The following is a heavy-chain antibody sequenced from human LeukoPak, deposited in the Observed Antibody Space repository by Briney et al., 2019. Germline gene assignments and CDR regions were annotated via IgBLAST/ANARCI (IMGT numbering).Heavy chain of an antibody. J-gene: IGHJ4*02. D-gene: IGHD3-9*01. CDR3: ARGGQYDTLTADY. Sequence: GGSLRLSCAASGFPFSDYSMNWVRQAPGKGLEWVSSISSTSSYMYYADSVKGRFTISRDNAKNSLYLQMNSLRAEDTAVYYCARGGQYDTLTADYWGQGTLVTVSS. V-gene: IGHV3-21*01. CDR2: ISSTSSYM. CDR1: GFPFSDYS.